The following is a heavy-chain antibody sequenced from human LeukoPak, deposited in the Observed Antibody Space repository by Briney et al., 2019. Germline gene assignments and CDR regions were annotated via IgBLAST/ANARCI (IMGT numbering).Heavy chain of an antibody. CDR2: INWNGGRT. CDR1: GFTFDDYG. CDR3: ASSYYGSSGYYPINDY. D-gene: IGHD3-22*01. J-gene: IGHJ4*02. Sequence: XGSLRLSCAASGFTFDDYGMSWVSQAQGKGMEWVSGINWNGGRTVYADSVKGGLTISREKAKNSLYLEMNSLRAEDTALYYCASSYYGSSGYYPINDYWGQGTLVTASS. V-gene: IGHV3-20*04.